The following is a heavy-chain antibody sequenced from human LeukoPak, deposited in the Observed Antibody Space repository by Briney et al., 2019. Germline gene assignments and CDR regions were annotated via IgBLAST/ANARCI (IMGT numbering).Heavy chain of an antibody. CDR3: ARFQLDNWFDP. CDR2: IYYSGST. J-gene: IGHJ5*02. Sequence: SETLSLTCTVSGGSISSGGYYWSWIRQHPGKGLEWIGYIYYSGSTYYNPSLESRATISVDTSKNQFSLKLSSVTAADTAVYYCARFQLDNWFDPWGQGTLVTVSS. D-gene: IGHD1-1*01. CDR1: GGSISSGGYY. V-gene: IGHV4-31*03.